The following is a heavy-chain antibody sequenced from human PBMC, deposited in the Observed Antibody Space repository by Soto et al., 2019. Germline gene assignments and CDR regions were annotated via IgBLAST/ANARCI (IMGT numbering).Heavy chain of an antibody. CDR3: ARITMIVVATLNYFDY. CDR2: INHSGST. Sequence: PSETLSLTCAVYGGSFSSYYWSWIHQPPGKGLEWIGEINHSGSTNYNPSLKSRVTISVDASKNQFSLKLNSVTAADTAVYYCARITMIVVATLNYFDYWGQGTLVTVSS. CDR1: GGSFSSYY. V-gene: IGHV4-34*01. J-gene: IGHJ4*02. D-gene: IGHD3-22*01.